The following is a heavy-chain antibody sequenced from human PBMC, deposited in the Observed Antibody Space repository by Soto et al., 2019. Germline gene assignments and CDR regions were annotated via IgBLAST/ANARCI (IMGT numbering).Heavy chain of an antibody. J-gene: IGHJ6*02. V-gene: IGHV4-59*01. Sequence: QVQLQESGPGLVKPSETLSLTCTVSGGSLSSYYWSWIRQPPGKGLEWIGYIYYSGSTNYNPSLKRRVTISVDTSKNQFSLKLSSVTAADTAVYYCARDTGDFWSGYYTGYYYGMDVWGQGTTVTVSS. CDR1: GGSLSSYY. CDR3: ARDTGDFWSGYYTGYYYGMDV. D-gene: IGHD3-3*01. CDR2: IYYSGST.